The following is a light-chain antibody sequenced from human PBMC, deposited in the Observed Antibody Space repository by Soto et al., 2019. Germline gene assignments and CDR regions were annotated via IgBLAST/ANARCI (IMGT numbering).Light chain of an antibody. Sequence: QAVVTQEPSLAVSPGGTVTLTCGSSTGAVTSGLYPYWFQQKPGHAPRTLIYDTSNKHSWTPARFSGSLLGGKAALTLSGAQPEDEAEYYCLLSYSGARVFGGGTKLTVL. CDR3: LLSYSGARV. CDR1: TGAVTSGLY. J-gene: IGLJ3*02. CDR2: DTS. V-gene: IGLV7-46*01.